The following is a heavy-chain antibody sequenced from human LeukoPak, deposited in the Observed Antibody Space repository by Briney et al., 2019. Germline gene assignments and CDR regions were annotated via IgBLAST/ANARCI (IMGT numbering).Heavy chain of an antibody. J-gene: IGHJ5*02. CDR3: ARRLTQYDCFDP. V-gene: IGHV6-1*01. CDR2: TYYRSTWYN. D-gene: IGHD2-2*01. CDR1: GDSVSSNSVT. Sequence: SQTLSLTCAISGDSVSSNSVTWHWIRQSRSRGLEWLGRTYYRSTWYNDYAVSVRGRITVNPDTSKNQFSLHLNSVTPEDTAVYYCARRLTQYDCFDPWGQGILVTVSS.